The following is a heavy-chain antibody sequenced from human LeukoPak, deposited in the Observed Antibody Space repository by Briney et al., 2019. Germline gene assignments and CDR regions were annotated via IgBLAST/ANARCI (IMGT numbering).Heavy chain of an antibody. CDR1: GVSISSSNSY. CDR2: IYYTGNT. Sequence: PSETLSLTCTVSGVSISSSNSYWGWIRQPPGKGLEWIGSIYYTGNTYYNASLKSRVTISVDTSKNQFSLKLSSVTAADTAVYYCAREKANNWNYFFSEPRVQDAFDIWGQGTMVTVSS. J-gene: IGHJ3*02. D-gene: IGHD1-7*01. CDR3: AREKANNWNYFFSEPRVQDAFDI. V-gene: IGHV4-39*07.